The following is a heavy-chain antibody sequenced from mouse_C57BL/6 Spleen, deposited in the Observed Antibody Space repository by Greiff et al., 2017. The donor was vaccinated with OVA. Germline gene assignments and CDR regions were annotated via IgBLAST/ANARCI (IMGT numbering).Heavy chain of an antibody. D-gene: IGHD2-5*01. CDR1: GYTFTEYT. V-gene: IGHV1-62-2*01. CDR3: ARHDEKVYYSIWYFDV. CDR2: FYPGSGSI. J-gene: IGHJ1*03. Sequence: VQLQESGAELVKPGASVKLSCKASGYTFTEYTIHWVKQRSGQGLEWIGWFYPGSGSIKYNEKFKDKATLTADKSSRTVYMELSKLTSEDSAVYFCARHDEKVYYSIWYFDVWGTGTTVTVSS.